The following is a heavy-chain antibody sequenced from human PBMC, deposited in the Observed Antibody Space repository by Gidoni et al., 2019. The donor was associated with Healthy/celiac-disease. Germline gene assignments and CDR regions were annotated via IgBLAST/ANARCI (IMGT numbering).Heavy chain of an antibody. J-gene: IGHJ4*02. D-gene: IGHD3-3*01. V-gene: IGHV3-30*18. CDR1: GFTFSSYG. CDR2: ISYDGSNK. CDR3: AKDRTPGHFGVEVFDY. Sequence: QVQLVESGGGVVQPGRSLRLSCAASGFTFSSYGMHWVRKAPGKGLEWVAVISYDGSNKYYADSVKGRFTISRDNSKNTLYLQMNSLRAEDTAVYYCAKDRTPGHFGVEVFDYWGQGTLVTVSS.